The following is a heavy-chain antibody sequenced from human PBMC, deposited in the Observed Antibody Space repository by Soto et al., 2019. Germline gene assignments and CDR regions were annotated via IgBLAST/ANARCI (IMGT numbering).Heavy chain of an antibody. CDR2: MNPNSGNT. CDR3: ARGGRRYYDSSGYYHFDY. D-gene: IGHD3-22*01. J-gene: IGHJ4*02. V-gene: IGHV1-8*01. Sequence: GASVKVSCKASGYTFTSYDINWVRQATGQGLEGMGWMNPNSGNTGYAQKFQGRVTMTRNTSISTAYMELSSLRSEDTAVYYCARGGRRYYDSSGYYHFDYWGQGTLVTVSS. CDR1: GYTFTSYD.